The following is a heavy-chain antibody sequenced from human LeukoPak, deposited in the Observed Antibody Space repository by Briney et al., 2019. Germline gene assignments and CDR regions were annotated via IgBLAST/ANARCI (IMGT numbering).Heavy chain of an antibody. CDR2: IGTAGDT. D-gene: IGHD6-19*01. CDR3: ARASLAVAGDFDY. J-gene: IGHJ4*02. CDR1: GFTFSSYD. V-gene: IGHV3-13*01. Sequence: GSPRLSCAASGFTFSSYDMHWVRQATGKGLEWVSAIGTAGDTYYPGSVKGRFTISRENAKNSLYLQMNSLRAEDTAVYYCARASLAVAGDFDYWGQGTLVTVSS.